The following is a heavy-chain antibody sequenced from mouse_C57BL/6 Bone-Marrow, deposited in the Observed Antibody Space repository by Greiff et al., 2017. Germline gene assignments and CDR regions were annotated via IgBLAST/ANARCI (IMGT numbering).Heavy chain of an antibody. Sequence: EVKLQQSGAELVRPGASVKLSCTASGFNIKDDYMHWVKQRPEQGLEWIGWIDPENGDTEYASKFQGKATITADTSSNTAYLQLSSLTSEDTAVYYCTTPYYGNYLAWFAYWGQGTLVTVSA. J-gene: IGHJ3*01. CDR2: IDPENGDT. V-gene: IGHV14-4*01. CDR1: GFNIKDDY. CDR3: TTPYYGNYLAWFAY. D-gene: IGHD2-10*01.